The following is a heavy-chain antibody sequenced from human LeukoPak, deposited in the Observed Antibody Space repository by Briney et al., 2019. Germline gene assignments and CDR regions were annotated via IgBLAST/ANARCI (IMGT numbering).Heavy chain of an antibody. D-gene: IGHD3-22*01. Sequence: SETLSLTCTVSGGSIRSYYWSWIRQPPGKGLEWIGEINHSGSTNYNPSLKSRVTISVDTSKNQFSLKLSSVTAADTAVYYCARHSNGGGARYSSPYYYYYMDVWGKGTTVTVSS. J-gene: IGHJ6*03. V-gene: IGHV4-34*01. CDR3: ARHSNGGGARYSSPYYYYYMDV. CDR1: GGSIRSYY. CDR2: INHSGST.